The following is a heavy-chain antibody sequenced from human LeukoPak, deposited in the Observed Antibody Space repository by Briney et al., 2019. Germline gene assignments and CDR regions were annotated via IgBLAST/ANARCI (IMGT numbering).Heavy chain of an antibody. CDR2: IWYHGNEI. Sequence: GGSLRLSCAASGFTFSDFGMHWVRKAPGRGLEWVAVIWYHGNEIHYVYSVKGRFTITRDNFRNTLYLQMNSLRAEDSAVYYCVRGSGGNGYGYWGANWGQGPLVTVSS. CDR1: GFTFSDFG. D-gene: IGHD5-12*01. V-gene: IGHV3-33*01. CDR3: VRGSGGNGYGYWGAN. J-gene: IGHJ4*02.